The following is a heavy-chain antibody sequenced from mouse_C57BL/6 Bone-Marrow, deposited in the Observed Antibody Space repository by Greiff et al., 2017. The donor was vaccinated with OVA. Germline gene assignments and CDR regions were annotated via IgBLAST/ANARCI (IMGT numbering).Heavy chain of an antibody. V-gene: IGHV5-6*01. CDR2: ISSGGSYT. D-gene: IGHD1-1*01. CDR1: GFTFSSYG. CDR3: ARLLLRSYYAMDY. Sequence: EVKLQESGGDLVKPGGSLKLSCAASGFTFSSYGMSWVRQTPDKRLEWVATISSGGSYTYYPDSVKGRFTISRDNAKNTLYLQMSSLKSEDTAMYYCARLLLRSYYAMDYWGQGTSVTVSS. J-gene: IGHJ4*01.